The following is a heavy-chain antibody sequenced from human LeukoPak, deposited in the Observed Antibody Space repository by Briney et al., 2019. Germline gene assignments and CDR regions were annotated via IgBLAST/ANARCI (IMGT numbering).Heavy chain of an antibody. D-gene: IGHD5-18*01. J-gene: IGHJ4*02. CDR2: ISSSRSYI. Sequence: PGGSLRLSCAASGFTFSDYSMNWVRQAPGKGLEWVSSISSSRSYIYYADSVKGRFTISGDNAKNSLFLQMNSLRAEDTAVYYCARAASKYSYGYPIDYWGQGTLVTVSS. CDR3: ARAASKYSYGYPIDY. V-gene: IGHV3-21*01. CDR1: GFTFSDYS.